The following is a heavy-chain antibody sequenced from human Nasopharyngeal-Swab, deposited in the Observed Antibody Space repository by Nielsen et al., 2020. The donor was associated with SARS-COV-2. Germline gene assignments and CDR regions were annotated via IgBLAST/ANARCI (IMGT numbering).Heavy chain of an antibody. CDR1: GFTFSNYA. CDR2: ISFDGLNK. CDR3: ARVKSTTNAFDI. D-gene: IGHD5/OR15-5a*01. J-gene: IGHJ3*02. Sequence: GESLNISCAASGFTFSNYAMHWVRQAPGKGLEWVAVISFDGLNKFYEDSVKGRLTISRENSNNTLFLQMNSLRVEDTGVYYCARVKSTTNAFDIWGQGTMVTVSS. V-gene: IGHV3-30*01.